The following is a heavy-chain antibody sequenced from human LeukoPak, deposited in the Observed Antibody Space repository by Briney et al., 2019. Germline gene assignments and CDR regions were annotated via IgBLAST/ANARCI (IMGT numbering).Heavy chain of an antibody. CDR2: IYYSGST. V-gene: IGHV4-59*08. J-gene: IGHJ5*02. D-gene: IGHD6-19*01. CDR3: AGVTAVADLGWFDP. CDR1: GGPISSYW. Sequence: PSETLSLTCSVSGGPISSYWWSWIRQPPGKGLEWIGYIYYSGSTNYNPSLKSRVTISVDTSKNQFSLKLSSVTAADTAVYYCAGVTAVADLGWFDPWGQGTLVTVSS.